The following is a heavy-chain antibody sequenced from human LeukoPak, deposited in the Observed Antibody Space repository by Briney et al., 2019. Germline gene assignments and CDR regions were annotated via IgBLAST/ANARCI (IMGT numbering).Heavy chain of an antibody. V-gene: IGHV4-4*02. CDR2: IYHSGST. D-gene: IGHD3-10*01. J-gene: IGHJ4*02. Sequence: SETLSLTCAVSGGSISSSNWWSWVRQPPGKGLEWIGEIYHSGSTNYNPSLKSRVTISVDKSKNQFPLKLSSVTAADTAVYYCARVAAYGSGSYYNVRLFDYWGQGTLVTVSS. CDR3: ARVAAYGSGSYYNVRLFDY. CDR1: GGSISSSNW.